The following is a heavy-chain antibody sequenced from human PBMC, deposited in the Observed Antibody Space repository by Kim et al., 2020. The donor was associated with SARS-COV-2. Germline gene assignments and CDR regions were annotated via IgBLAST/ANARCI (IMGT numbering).Heavy chain of an antibody. D-gene: IGHD5-18*01. Sequence: SETLSLTCTVSGGSISSGGNHWSWIRQLPGKGLEWIGYIYHSESTSYNPSLKSRLTMSVDTSRNQFSLSLSSVTVADTAVYYCARDLLAGYGHVDFWGQG. CDR2: IYHSEST. CDR3: ARDLLAGYGHVDF. V-gene: IGHV4-31*03. J-gene: IGHJ4*02. CDR1: GGSISSGGNH.